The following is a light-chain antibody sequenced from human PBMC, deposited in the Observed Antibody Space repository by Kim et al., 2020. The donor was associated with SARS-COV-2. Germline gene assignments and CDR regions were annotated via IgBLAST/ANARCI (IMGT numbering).Light chain of an antibody. J-gene: IGLJ2*01. Sequence: SSELTQDXXXXVALGQTVRITCQGDSLRSYYASWYQQKPGQAPVLVIYGKNNRPSGIPDRFSGSSSGNTASLTITGAQAEDEADYYCNSRDSSGNHVVFG. V-gene: IGLV3-19*01. CDR3: NSRDSSGNHVV. CDR2: GKN. CDR1: SLRSYY.